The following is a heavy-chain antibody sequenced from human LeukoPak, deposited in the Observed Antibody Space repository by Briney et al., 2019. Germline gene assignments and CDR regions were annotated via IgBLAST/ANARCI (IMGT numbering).Heavy chain of an antibody. J-gene: IGHJ4*02. D-gene: IGHD4-23*01. V-gene: IGHV3-74*01. CDR1: GFTFSSYW. CDR3: ARARPHGNDY. Sequence: GGSLRLSCAAAGFTFSSYWMNWVRHAPGKGLVWVSRIASDGSSTTYADSVKGRFSISRDNAKNPPYLQMNSLRVENTAVYYCARARPHGNDYWGQGTLVTVSS. CDR2: IASDGSST.